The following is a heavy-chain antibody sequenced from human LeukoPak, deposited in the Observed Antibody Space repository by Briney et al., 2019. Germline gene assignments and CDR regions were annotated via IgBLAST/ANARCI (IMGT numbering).Heavy chain of an antibody. V-gene: IGHV1-46*01. CDR1: GYTFSRYY. CDR3: ARVTCPGGDCYYYYGLDV. J-gene: IGHJ6*02. CDR2: ISPSGGST. Sequence: ASVKVSCKASGYTFSRYYMHWVRQASGQGLEWMGIISPSGGSTTYAQKFQGRVTMTRDTSTSTVYMELSSLRSDDTAVYYCARVTCPGGDCYYYYGLDVWGQGTTVTVSS. D-gene: IGHD2-21*02.